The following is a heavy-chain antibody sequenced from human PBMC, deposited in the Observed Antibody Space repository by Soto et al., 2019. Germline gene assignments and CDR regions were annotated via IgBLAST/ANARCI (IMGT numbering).Heavy chain of an antibody. V-gene: IGHV1-3*05. D-gene: IGHD3-3*01. CDR1: GYTFTSYA. Sequence: QVQLVQSGAEEKKPGATVKVSCKASGYTFTSYAMDWVRQAPGQRLEWMGWINAGNGNTKYSQKVRGSITTTRDTSASNADMELSSLRSEATAVYYWARGFPLWFDPWGQGTLVTVSS. J-gene: IGHJ5*02. CDR2: INAGNGNT. CDR3: ARGFPLWFDP.